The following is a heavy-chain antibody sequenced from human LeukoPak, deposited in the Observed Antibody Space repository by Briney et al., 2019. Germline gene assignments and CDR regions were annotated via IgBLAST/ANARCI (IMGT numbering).Heavy chain of an antibody. CDR2: ISDSGSTI. J-gene: IGHJ4*02. Sequence: GGSLRLSCAASEFVFSDYYMSWIRQAPGKGLEWVSYISDSGSTIYYADSVKGRFTNSRDNVKIPLYLQMNGLRAEDTAVYYCAREMEGDYGSGTFFDLWGQGNMVTVSS. D-gene: IGHD3-10*01. V-gene: IGHV3-11*01. CDR1: EFVFSDYY. CDR3: AREMEGDYGSGTFFDL.